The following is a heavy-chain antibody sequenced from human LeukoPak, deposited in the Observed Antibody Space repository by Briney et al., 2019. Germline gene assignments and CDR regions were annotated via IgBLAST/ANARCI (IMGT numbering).Heavy chain of an antibody. V-gene: IGHV3-21*01. CDR1: GFTFSSYS. CDR3: ARELVPAVAPYDY. Sequence: GGSLRLSCAASGFTFSSYSMNWVRPAPGKGLEWVSSISSSSSYIYYADSVKGRFTISRDNAKNSLYLQMNSLRAEDTAVYYCARELVPAVAPYDYWGQGTLVTVSS. D-gene: IGHD2-2*01. J-gene: IGHJ4*02. CDR2: ISSSSSYI.